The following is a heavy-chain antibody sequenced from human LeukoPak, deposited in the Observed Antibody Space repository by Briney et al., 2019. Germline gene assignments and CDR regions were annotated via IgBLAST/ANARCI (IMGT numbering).Heavy chain of an antibody. CDR1: GYTFTSYY. J-gene: IGHJ6*03. Sequence: ASVKVSCKASGYTFTSYYMHWVRQAPGQGLEWMGIINPSGGSTSYAQKFQGRVTMTRDTPTSTVYMELSSLRSEDTAVYYCARDGQLVSDYYYYYMDVWGKGTTVTVSS. D-gene: IGHD6-6*01. CDR2: INPSGGST. CDR3: ARDGQLVSDYYYYYMDV. V-gene: IGHV1-46*01.